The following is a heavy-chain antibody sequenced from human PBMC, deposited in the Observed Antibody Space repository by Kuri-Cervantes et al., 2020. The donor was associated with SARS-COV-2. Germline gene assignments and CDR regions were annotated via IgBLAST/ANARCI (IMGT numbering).Heavy chain of an antibody. CDR2: IWYDGSNK. Sequence: GGSLRPSCAASGFTFSSYGMHWVRQAPGKGLEWVAVIWYDGSNKYYADSVKGRFTISRDNSKNTLYLQMNSLRAEDTAVYYCARDLRYYGSGSWDYMDVWGKGTTVTVSS. D-gene: IGHD3-10*01. CDR1: GFTFSSYG. V-gene: IGHV3-33*01. CDR3: ARDLRYYGSGSWDYMDV. J-gene: IGHJ6*03.